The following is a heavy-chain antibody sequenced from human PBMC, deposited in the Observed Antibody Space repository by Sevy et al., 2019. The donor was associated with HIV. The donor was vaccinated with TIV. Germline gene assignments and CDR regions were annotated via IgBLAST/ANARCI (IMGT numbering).Heavy chain of an antibody. Sequence: ASVKVSCKASGYTFTSYGISWVRQAPGQGLEWMGWISAYNGNTNYAQKLQGRVTMTTDTSTSTAYMELRSLRSDDTAVYYCARGFYGSGIVAGNGYWGQGTLVTVSS. CDR1: GYTFTSYG. CDR2: ISAYNGNT. CDR3: ARGFYGSGIVAGNGY. D-gene: IGHD3-10*01. J-gene: IGHJ4*02. V-gene: IGHV1-18*01.